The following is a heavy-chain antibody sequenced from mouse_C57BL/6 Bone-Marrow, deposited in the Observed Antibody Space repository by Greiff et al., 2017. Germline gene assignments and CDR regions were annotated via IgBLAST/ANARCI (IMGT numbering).Heavy chain of an antibody. Sequence: QVQLQQPGAELVKPGASVKMSCKASGYTFTSYWITWVKQRPGQGLEWIGEIYPGSGSTNYNEKFKSKATLTVDTSSSTAYMQLSSLTSEDSAVYYCAREGVVADYYAMDYWGQGTSVTVAS. V-gene: IGHV1-55*01. CDR1: GYTFTSYW. CDR3: AREGVVADYYAMDY. CDR2: IYPGSGST. J-gene: IGHJ4*01. D-gene: IGHD1-1*01.